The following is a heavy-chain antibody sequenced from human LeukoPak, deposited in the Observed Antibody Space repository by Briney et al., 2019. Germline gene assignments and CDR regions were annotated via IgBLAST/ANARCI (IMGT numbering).Heavy chain of an antibody. CDR2: ISGSGGST. CDR1: GFTFSSYA. D-gene: IGHD3-22*01. Sequence: PGGPLRLSCAASGFTFSSYAMSWVRQAPGKGLEWVSAISGSGGSTYYADSVKGRFTISRDNSKNTLYLQMNSLRAEDTAVYYCAKAAKYYYDSSGCFDYWGQGTLVTVSS. CDR3: AKAAKYYYDSSGCFDY. V-gene: IGHV3-23*01. J-gene: IGHJ4*02.